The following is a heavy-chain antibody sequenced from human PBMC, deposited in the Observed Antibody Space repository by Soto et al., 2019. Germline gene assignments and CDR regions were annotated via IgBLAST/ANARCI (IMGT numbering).Heavy chain of an antibody. CDR2: FFHSGTT. V-gene: IGHV4-38-2*02. Sequence: QVQLQESGPGLVKPSETLSLTCTVSDYSIFNTYYWGWIRQPPGKGLEWIGSFFHSGTTYYNPSLKSRVTISGDTSKNQLSLKLSSVTAADTAVYYCARDPVAAAGSHGAFDIWGQGTMVTVSS. J-gene: IGHJ3*02. CDR3: ARDPVAAAGSHGAFDI. CDR1: DYSIFNTYY. D-gene: IGHD6-13*01.